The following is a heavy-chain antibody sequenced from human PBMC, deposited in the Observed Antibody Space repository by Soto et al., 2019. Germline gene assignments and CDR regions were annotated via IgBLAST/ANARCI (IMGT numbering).Heavy chain of an antibody. V-gene: IGHV3-23*01. CDR1: GFTFSSYA. J-gene: IGHJ6*02. CDR3: ARASNFGYDSSGYYYGMDV. CDR2: ISGSGGST. D-gene: IGHD3-22*01. Sequence: LRLSCAASGFTFSSYAMSWVRQAPGKGLEWVSAISGSGGSTYYADSVKGRFTISRDNSKNTLYLQMNSLRAEDTAVYYCARASNFGYDSSGYYYGMDVWGQGTTVTAP.